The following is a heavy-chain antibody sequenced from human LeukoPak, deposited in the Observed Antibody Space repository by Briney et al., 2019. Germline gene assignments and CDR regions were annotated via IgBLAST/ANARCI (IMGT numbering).Heavy chain of an antibody. V-gene: IGHV3-23*01. CDR2: ISGSGGST. J-gene: IGHJ4*02. Sequence: GGSLRLSCAASGFTFSSHAMSWVRQVPGKGLEWVSGISGSGGSTYYADSVKGRFTISRDNSKNTLYLQMHSLRAEDTAVYYCAKIVVVPAAIRDDYWGQGTLVTVS. CDR3: AKIVVVPAAIRDDY. CDR1: GFTFSSHA. D-gene: IGHD2-2*02.